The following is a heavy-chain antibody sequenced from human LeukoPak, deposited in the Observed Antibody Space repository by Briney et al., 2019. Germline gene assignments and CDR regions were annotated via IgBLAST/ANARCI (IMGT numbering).Heavy chain of an antibody. CDR1: GYNFTNYW. CDR3: ARLFRNYYDSSGRGRLDY. J-gene: IGHJ4*02. Sequence: GESLKISCEGSGYNFTNYWIGWVRQMPGEGLEWMGIFYPADSDTRYSPSFQGQVTISADKSISTAYLQWSSLKASDTAMYYCARLFRNYYDSSGRGRLDYWGQGTLVTVSS. V-gene: IGHV5-51*01. D-gene: IGHD3-22*01. CDR2: FYPADSDT.